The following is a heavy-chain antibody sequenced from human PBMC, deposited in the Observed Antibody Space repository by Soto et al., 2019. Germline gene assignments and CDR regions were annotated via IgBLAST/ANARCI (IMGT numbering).Heavy chain of an antibody. D-gene: IGHD2-21*02. CDR2: IYSRGST. CDR1: GFTVSSNY. V-gene: IGHV3-53*02. J-gene: IGHJ3*02. Sequence: EVQLVETGGGLIQPGGSLRLSCAASGFTVSSNYMSWVRQAPGKGLEWVSVIYSRGSTYYADSVKGRFTTSRDNSKNTLELQMNSLGAEATAVYYCARAGIVVVTAARFAGCDIGGRGTMVTVSA. CDR3: ARAGIVVVTAARFAGCDI.